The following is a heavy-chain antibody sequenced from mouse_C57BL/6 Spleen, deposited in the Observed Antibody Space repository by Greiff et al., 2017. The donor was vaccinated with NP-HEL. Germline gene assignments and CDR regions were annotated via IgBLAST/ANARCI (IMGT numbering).Heavy chain of an antibody. CDR1: GFTFSSYT. Sequence: EVKLEESGGGLVKPGGSLKLSCAASGFTFSSYTMSWVRQTPEKRLEWVATISGGGGNTYYPDSVKGRVTISRDNAKNTLYLQLSSLRSEDTAVYYCARHRAGGDYCEENYFDYWGQGTTLTVSS. V-gene: IGHV5-9*04. CDR3: ARHRAGGDYCEENYFDY. D-gene: IGHD1-1*01. CDR2: ISGGGGNT. J-gene: IGHJ2*01.